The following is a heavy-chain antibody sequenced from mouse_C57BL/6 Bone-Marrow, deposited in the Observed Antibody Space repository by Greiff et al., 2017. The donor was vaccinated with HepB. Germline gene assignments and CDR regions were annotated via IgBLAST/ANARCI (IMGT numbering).Heavy chain of an antibody. Sequence: QVHVKQSGAELVKPGASVKLSCKASGYTFTEYTIHWVKQRSGQGLEWIGWFYPGSGSIKYNEKFKDKATLTADKSSSTVYMALSRLTSEDSAAYFCAIHAYYSIFAYWGQGTLVTVSA. J-gene: IGHJ3*01. CDR1: GYTFTEYT. V-gene: IGHV1-62-2*01. D-gene: IGHD2-5*01. CDR3: AIHAYYSIFAY. CDR2: FYPGSGSI.